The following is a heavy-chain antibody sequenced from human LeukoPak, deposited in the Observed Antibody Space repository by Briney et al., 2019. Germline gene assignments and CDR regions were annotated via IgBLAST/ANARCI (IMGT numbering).Heavy chain of an antibody. J-gene: IGHJ2*01. CDR1: GFTFSSYD. CDR2: IGTAGDT. Sequence: GGSLRLSCAASGFTFSSYDMHWVRQATGKGLEWVSAIGTAGDTYYPGSVKGRFTISRENAKNSLYLQMNSLRAGDTAVYYCARGPYYGDYSPFDLWGRGTLVTVSS. CDR3: ARGPYYGDYSPFDL. D-gene: IGHD4-17*01. V-gene: IGHV3-13*01.